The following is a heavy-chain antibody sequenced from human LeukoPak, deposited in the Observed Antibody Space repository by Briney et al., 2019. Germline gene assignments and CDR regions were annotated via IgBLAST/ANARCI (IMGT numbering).Heavy chain of an antibody. D-gene: IGHD6-13*01. V-gene: IGHV3-21*01. CDR1: GFTFSSYS. CDR2: ISSSSSYI. CDR3: ARVPGRGSSSWTREFDY. Sequence: PGGSLRLSCAASGFTFSSYSMNWVRQAPGKGLEWVSSISSSSSYIYYADSVKGRFTISRDNAKNSLYLQMNSLRAEDTAVYYCARVPGRGSSSWTREFDYWGQGTLVTVSS. J-gene: IGHJ4*02.